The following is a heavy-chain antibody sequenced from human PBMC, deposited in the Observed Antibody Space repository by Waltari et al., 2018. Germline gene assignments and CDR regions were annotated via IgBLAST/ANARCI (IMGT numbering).Heavy chain of an antibody. D-gene: IGHD3-22*01. J-gene: IGHJ4*02. Sequence: QVQLVQSGAEVKKPGASVKVSCKASGYTFSNFGINWVRQAPGQGLEWMGWIGPYNSNADYEQKLQGRVTMTTDTSTKTAYLELRSLRSDDTAVYYCARGGGPRTVVALTFDLWGQGTLVTVSS. CDR1: GYTFSNFG. CDR3: ARGGGPRTVVALTFDL. CDR2: IGPYNSNA. V-gene: IGHV1-18*01.